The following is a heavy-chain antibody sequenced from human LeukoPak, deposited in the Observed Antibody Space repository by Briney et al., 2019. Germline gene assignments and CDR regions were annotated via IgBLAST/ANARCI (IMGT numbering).Heavy chain of an antibody. J-gene: IGHJ3*01. D-gene: IGHD4-23*01. CDR1: GGSFSGYY. CDR2: INHSGST. Sequence: SETLSLTCAVYGGSFSGYYWSWIRQPPGKGLEWIGEINHSGSTNYNPSLKSRVTISVDTSKNQFSLKLSSVTAADTAVYYCARDRIYGGNGYAFDFWGQGTMVTVSS. CDR3: ARDRIYGGNGYAFDF. V-gene: IGHV4-34*01.